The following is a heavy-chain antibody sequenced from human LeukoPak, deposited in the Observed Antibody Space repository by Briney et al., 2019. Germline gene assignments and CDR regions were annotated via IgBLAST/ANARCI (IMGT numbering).Heavy chain of an antibody. CDR2: ISSSSSYI. Sequence: PGGSLRLSCAASGFTFSSYSRNWVRQAPGKGLEWVSSISSSSSYIYYADSVKGRFTISRDNAKNSLYLQMNSLRAEDKAVYYCASPAGYSYGFDYWGQGTLVTVSS. J-gene: IGHJ4*02. V-gene: IGHV3-21*01. CDR3: ASPAGYSYGFDY. D-gene: IGHD5-18*01. CDR1: GFTFSSYS.